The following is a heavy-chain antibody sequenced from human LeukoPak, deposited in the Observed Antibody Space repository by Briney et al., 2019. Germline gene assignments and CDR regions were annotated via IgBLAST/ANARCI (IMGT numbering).Heavy chain of an antibody. CDR1: GFIFSNAW. J-gene: IGHJ4*02. CDR2: IKSKTDGGTT. CDR3: TTDDSGYGLSPDSSGYADY. V-gene: IGHV3-15*01. D-gene: IGHD3-22*01. Sequence: GGSLRLSCAASGFIFSNAWMSWVRQAPGKGLEWVGRIKSKTDGGTTDYAAPVKGRFTISRDDSKNTLYLQMNSLKTEDTAVYYCTTDDSGYGLSPDSSGYADYWGQGTLVTVSS.